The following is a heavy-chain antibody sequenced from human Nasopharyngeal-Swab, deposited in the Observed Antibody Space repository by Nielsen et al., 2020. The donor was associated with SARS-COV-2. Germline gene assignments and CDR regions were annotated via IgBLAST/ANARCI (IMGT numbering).Heavy chain of an antibody. J-gene: IGHJ6*03. CDR2: INAGNGNT. D-gene: IGHD3-3*01. CDR3: ARAYPDFWSGSNYYYMDV. CDR1: GYTFTSYA. V-gene: IGHV1-3*01. Sequence: ASVKVSCKASGYTFTSYAMHWVRQAPGQRLEWMGWINAGNGNTKYSQKFQGRVTITRDTSASTAYMELSSLRSEDTAVYYCARAYPDFWSGSNYYYMDVWGKETTVTVSS.